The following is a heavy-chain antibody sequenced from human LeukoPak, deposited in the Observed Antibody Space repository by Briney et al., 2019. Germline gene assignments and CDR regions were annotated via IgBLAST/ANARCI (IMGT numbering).Heavy chain of an antibody. V-gene: IGHV3-13*01. D-gene: IGHD3-22*01. J-gene: IGHJ3*02. CDR2: IGTAGDT. CDR3: ARVDSSGPRWAFDI. Sequence: GGSLRLSCAASGFTFSSYDMHWVRQATGKGLEWVSGIGTAGDTHYPGSVRGRFTISRENAKNSSYLQMNSLRAGDTAVYYCARVDSSGPRWAFDIWGQGTMVTVSS. CDR1: GFTFSSYD.